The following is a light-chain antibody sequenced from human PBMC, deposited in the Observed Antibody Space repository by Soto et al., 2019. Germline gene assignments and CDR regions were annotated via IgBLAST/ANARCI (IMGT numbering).Light chain of an antibody. CDR1: QSIDSY. J-gene: IGKJ1*01. Sequence: DIQMTQSPYTLSASVGDRVTITCRASQSIDSYLNWYQQKPGEAPNLLIYAASSLHSGVPSRFSGSGSGTDFTLTISSLQPEDFATYFCQQSYNGRTFGQGTKVEI. CDR3: QQSYNGRT. V-gene: IGKV1-39*01. CDR2: AAS.